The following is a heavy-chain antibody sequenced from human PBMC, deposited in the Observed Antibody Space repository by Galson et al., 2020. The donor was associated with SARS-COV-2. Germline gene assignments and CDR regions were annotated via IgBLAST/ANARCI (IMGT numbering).Heavy chain of an antibody. D-gene: IGHD5-12*01. CDR1: GGSISSNNW. CDR2: IYHTGRT. CDR3: ARDHSGYLQLYGSYYYGRDV. V-gene: IGHV4-4*02. J-gene: IGHJ6*01. Sequence: SETLSLTCAVSGGSISSNNWWTWVRQPPRKGLEWLGKIYHTGRTNYDPSLKSRVTISVDKSKNQFSLKLRSMTAADTGVYYCARDHSGYLQLYGSYYYGRDVWGQGTTVTVSS.